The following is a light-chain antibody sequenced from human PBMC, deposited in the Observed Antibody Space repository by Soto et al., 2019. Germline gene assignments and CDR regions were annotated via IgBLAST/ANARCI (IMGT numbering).Light chain of an antibody. CDR3: QQRGNWPPIT. Sequence: EIVLTQSPATLSLSPGDRATLSCRASQTIGNYLAWHQQKPGQPPRLLIYDTSNRATGIPARFSGSGSGTDFTLTTSSLEPEDFAVYYCQQRGNWPPITFGQGTKVDIK. CDR1: QTIGNY. V-gene: IGKV3-11*01. J-gene: IGKJ1*01. CDR2: DTS.